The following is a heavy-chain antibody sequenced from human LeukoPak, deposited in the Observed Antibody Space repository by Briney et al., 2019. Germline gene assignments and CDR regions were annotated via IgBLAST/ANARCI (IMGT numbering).Heavy chain of an antibody. Sequence: SETLSLTCTVSGGSISSGDYYWSWIRQPPGKGLEWIGFIYYSGSTYYNPSLKSRITISLDKSKNQFSLRLNSVTAADTAVYYCARDSGSGSYYNGFDYWGQGTLVTVSS. D-gene: IGHD3-10*01. CDR1: GGSISSGDYY. CDR2: IYYSGST. CDR3: ARDSGSGSYYNGFDY. V-gene: IGHV4-30-4*01. J-gene: IGHJ4*02.